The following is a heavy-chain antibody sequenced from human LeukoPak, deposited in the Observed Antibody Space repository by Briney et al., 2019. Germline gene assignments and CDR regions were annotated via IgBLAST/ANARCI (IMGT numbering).Heavy chain of an antibody. D-gene: IGHD2-21*02. CDR3: AKGIKGSYCGGDCYLPYYYYGLDV. V-gene: IGHV3-30-3*01. CDR1: GFTFSSYA. CDR2: ISYGGSNK. J-gene: IGHJ6*02. Sequence: GRSLRLSCAASGFTFSSYAMHWVRQAPGKGLEWVAVISYGGSNKYYADSVKGRFTISRDNSKNTLYLQMNSLRAEDTAVYYCAKGIKGSYCGGDCYLPYYYYGLDVWGQGTTVTVSS.